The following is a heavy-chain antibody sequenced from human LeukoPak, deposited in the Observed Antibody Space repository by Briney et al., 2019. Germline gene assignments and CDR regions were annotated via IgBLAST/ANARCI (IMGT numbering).Heavy chain of an antibody. J-gene: IGHJ5*02. Sequence: PSETLSLTCTVPGGSISSSNYYWGWVRQPPGKGLEWIGSIYYSGTTYYNPSLKSRVTISVDTSKNQFSVKLSSVTAADTAVYYCVRGYTMAPWGQGTLVTVSS. CDR1: GGSISSSNYY. D-gene: IGHD3-10*01. CDR2: IYYSGTT. V-gene: IGHV4-39*07. CDR3: VRGYTMAP.